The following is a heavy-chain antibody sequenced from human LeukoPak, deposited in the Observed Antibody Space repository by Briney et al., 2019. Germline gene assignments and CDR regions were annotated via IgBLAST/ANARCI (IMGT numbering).Heavy chain of an antibody. V-gene: IGHV3-11*01. J-gene: IGHJ6*02. CDR2: ISSSGSTK. D-gene: IGHD2-21*01. CDR1: GFIFSNYA. CDR3: ARMHIVVVNYGMDV. Sequence: GGSLRLSCAASGFIFSNYAMSWVRQAPGKGLEWVSYISSSGSTKYYADSVKGRFTISRDNAKNSLYLQMNSLRAEDTAVYYCARMHIVVVNYGMDVWGQGTTVTVSS.